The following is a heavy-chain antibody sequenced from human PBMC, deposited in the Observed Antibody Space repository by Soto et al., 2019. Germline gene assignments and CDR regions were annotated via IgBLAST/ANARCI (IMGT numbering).Heavy chain of an antibody. D-gene: IGHD2-2*01. CDR3: AGDGQGMLPGGGNYYFGLDV. J-gene: IGHJ6*02. CDR1: GYTFTGYY. Sequence: ASVKVSCKTSGYTFTGYYIHWVRQAPGQGLDWMGWINPSSGGTNHAQKFQGRVTMTTDTSLSTASMELNRLTSDDTAVYYCAGDGQGMLPGGGNYYFGLDVWGQGTTVTVSS. CDR2: INPSSGGT. V-gene: IGHV1-2*02.